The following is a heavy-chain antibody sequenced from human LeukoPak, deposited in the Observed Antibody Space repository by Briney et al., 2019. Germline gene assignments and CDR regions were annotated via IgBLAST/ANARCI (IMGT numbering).Heavy chain of an antibody. CDR1: GGSFSGYY. D-gene: IGHD3-22*01. J-gene: IGHJ3*02. V-gene: IGHV4-34*01. CDR2: INHSGST. Sequence: SETLSLTCAVYGGSFSGYYWSWIRQPPGKGLEWIGEINHSGSTNYNPSLKSRVTISVDTSKNQFSLKLSSVTAADTAVYYCARVGYYYDSSGYLTQNAFDIWGQGTMVTVSS. CDR3: ARVGYYYDSSGYLTQNAFDI.